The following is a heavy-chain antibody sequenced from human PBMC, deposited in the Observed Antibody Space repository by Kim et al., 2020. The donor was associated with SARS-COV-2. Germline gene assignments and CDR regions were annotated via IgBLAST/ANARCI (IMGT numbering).Heavy chain of an antibody. CDR1: GFILSDYG. CDR3: ARDADKGRVAAGHF. J-gene: IGHJ1*01. CDR2: ISSSGRYI. V-gene: IGHV3-21*01. Sequence: GGSLRLSCIISGFILSDYGMNWVRQAPGRGLEWVAFISSSGRYIYYADSARGRFTISRDNTQMVVYLQLDSLTVDDTGLYYCARDADKGRVAAGHF. D-gene: IGHD6-13*01.